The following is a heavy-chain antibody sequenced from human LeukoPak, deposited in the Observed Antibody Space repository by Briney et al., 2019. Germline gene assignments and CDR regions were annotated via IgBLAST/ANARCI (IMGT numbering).Heavy chain of an antibody. CDR2: ISSSGSTI. CDR3: ARDPSNYDFWSGYRFYYYYYMDV. J-gene: IGHJ6*03. Sequence: GGSLRLSCAASGFTFSDYYMSWIRQAPGKGLEWVSYISSSGSTIYYADSVKGRFTISRDNAKNSLYLQMNSLRAEDTAVYYCARDPSNYDFWSGYRFYYYYYMDVWGKGTTVTISS. CDR1: GFTFSDYY. D-gene: IGHD3-3*01. V-gene: IGHV3-11*04.